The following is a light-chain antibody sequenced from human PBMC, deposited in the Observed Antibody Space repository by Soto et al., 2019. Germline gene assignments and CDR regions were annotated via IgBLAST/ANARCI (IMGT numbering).Light chain of an antibody. CDR1: SSNIGSNY. CDR2: RNN. Sequence: QSVLTQPPSASGTPGQRVTISCSGSSSNIGSNYVYWYQQLPGTAPKLLIYRNNQRPSGVPDRSSGSQSGTSASLAISGLRFKDEDDYSGAAWDDCLSDWLFGGGTKQTV. J-gene: IGLJ3*02. CDR3: AAWDDCLSDWL. V-gene: IGLV1-47*01.